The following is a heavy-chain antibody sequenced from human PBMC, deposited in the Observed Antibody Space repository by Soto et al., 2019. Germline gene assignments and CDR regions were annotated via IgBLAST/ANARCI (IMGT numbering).Heavy chain of an antibody. V-gene: IGHV3-30-3*01. CDR2: ISYDGSNK. D-gene: IGHD5-12*01. CDR1: GFTFSSYA. J-gene: IGHJ4*02. Sequence: QVQLVESGGGVVQPGRSLRLSCAASGFTFSSYAMHWVRQAPGKGLEWVAVISYDGSNKYYADSVKGRFTISRDNSKNTLYLQMNSLRAEDTAVYYCARDPEMATTFDYWGQGTLVTVSS. CDR3: ARDPEMATTFDY.